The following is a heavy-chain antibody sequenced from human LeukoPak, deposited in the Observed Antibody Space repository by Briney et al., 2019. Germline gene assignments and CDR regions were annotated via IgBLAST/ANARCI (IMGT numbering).Heavy chain of an antibody. CDR3: ARVRGYYDILTGYYRYYFDY. Sequence: SETLSLTCAVYDGSFSGYYWTWIRQPPGKGLEWIGEINHSGSTNYNPSLKSRVTISVDTSKNQLSLKLTSVTAADTAVYYCARVRGYYDILTGYYRYYFDYWGQGTLVTVSS. J-gene: IGHJ4*02. V-gene: IGHV4-34*01. D-gene: IGHD3-9*01. CDR1: DGSFSGYY. CDR2: INHSGST.